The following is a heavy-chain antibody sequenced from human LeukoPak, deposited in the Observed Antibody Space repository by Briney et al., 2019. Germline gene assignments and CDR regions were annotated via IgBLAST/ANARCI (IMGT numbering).Heavy chain of an antibody. CDR2: ISGGGTT. CDR1: GFTFSSYP. D-gene: IGHD1-14*01. Sequence: PGGSLRLSCSAPGFTFSSYPMHWVRQAPGKGLEYVSSISGGGTTDYADSVRGRFTISRDNSKNTLYLQMSSLSPEDTAVYYCVRNLPMDYWGQGTLVTVSS. V-gene: IGHV3-64D*06. J-gene: IGHJ4*02. CDR3: VRNLPMDY.